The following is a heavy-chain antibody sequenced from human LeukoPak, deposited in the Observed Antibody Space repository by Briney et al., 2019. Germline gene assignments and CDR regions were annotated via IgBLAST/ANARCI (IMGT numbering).Heavy chain of an antibody. V-gene: IGHV4-39*07. CDR1: GGSISSGGYY. Sequence: SETLSLTCTVSGGSISSGGYYWSWIRQPPGKGLEWIGEINHSGSTNYNPSLKSRVTISVDTSKNQFSLKLSSVTAADTAVYYCARACYYDSSVPDLVSVRSIQDGPDNWFDPWGQGTLVTVSS. CDR3: ARACYYDSSVPDLVSVRSIQDGPDNWFDP. J-gene: IGHJ5*02. D-gene: IGHD3-22*01. CDR2: INHSGST.